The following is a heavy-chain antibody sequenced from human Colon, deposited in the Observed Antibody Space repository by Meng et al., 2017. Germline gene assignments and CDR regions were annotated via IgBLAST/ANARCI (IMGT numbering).Heavy chain of an antibody. J-gene: IGHJ4*02. Sequence: QVKLTHAGPGPVQAAQTLSFTCAIPGDSVSGNRAAWNWIRQSPSRGLEWLGRTYYRSKWYNDYAVSVKSRITINPDTFTNQFSLQLNSVTPEDTAVYYCARDLIVGATRCYFDYWGQGTLVTVSS. CDR1: GDSVSGNRAA. D-gene: IGHD1-26*01. CDR3: ARDLIVGATRCYFDY. V-gene: IGHV6-1*01. CDR2: TYYRSKWYN.